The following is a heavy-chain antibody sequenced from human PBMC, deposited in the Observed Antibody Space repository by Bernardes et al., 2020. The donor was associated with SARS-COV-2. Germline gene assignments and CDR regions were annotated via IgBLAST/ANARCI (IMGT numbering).Heavy chain of an antibody. J-gene: IGHJ3*01. CDR1: TFNVTSKY. V-gene: IGHV3-66*01. CDR3: ASYHEDSEFRAFDF. CDR2: IFSGGNT. Sequence: GGSLRLSCAVSTFNVTSKYMNWIRPAPGKGPEWVSVIFSGGNTYYADSVKGRFTISRDISKNTLYLEMGRLRAEDTAIYYCASYHEDSEFRAFDFWGQGTMVIVSS. D-gene: IGHD1-26*01.